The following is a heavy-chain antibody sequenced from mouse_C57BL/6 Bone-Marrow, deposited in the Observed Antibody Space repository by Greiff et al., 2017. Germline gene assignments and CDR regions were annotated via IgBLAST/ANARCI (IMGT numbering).Heavy chain of an antibody. Sequence: QVQLQQPGAELVKPGASVQLSCKASGYTFTSYWMHWVKQRPGQGLEWIGMIHPNSGSTNYNEKFKSKATLTVDTSSSTAYMRLSSLTSEDTAVYYCADLLNYWGQGTTRTVAS. CDR1: GYTFTSYW. J-gene: IGHJ2*01. V-gene: IGHV1-64*01. CDR2: IHPNSGST. D-gene: IGHD2-1*01. CDR3: ADLLNY.